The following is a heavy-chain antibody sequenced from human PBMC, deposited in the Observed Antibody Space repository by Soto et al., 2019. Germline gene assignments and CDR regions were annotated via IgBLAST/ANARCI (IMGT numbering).Heavy chain of an antibody. V-gene: IGHV3-48*01. J-gene: IGHJ4*02. CDR1: GFTFSSYS. CDR3: ARAIYFSPYYFDY. Sequence: EVQLVESGGGLVQPGGSLRLSCAASGFTFSSYSMNWVRQAPGKGLEWVSYISSSSSTIYYADSVKGRFTISRDNAENSLYLQMNSLRAEDTAVYYCARAIYFSPYYFDYWGQGTLVTVSS. D-gene: IGHD3-9*01. CDR2: ISSSSSTI.